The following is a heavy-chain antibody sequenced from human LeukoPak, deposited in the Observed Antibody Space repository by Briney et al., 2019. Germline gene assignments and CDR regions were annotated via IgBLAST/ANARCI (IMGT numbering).Heavy chain of an antibody. CDR3: TTYSGLGNCSDP. J-gene: IGHJ5*02. Sequence: GGSLRLSCAASGFTFSNAWMTWVRQAPGKGLEWVGRIKSNSDGGTADYAAPVKGRFTISRDDSKNTLYLQMNSLKTEDTAVYYFTTYSGLGNCSDPWGRGPLVTVSS. CDR2: IKSNSDGGTA. CDR1: GFTFSNAW. V-gene: IGHV3-15*01. D-gene: IGHD3-9*01.